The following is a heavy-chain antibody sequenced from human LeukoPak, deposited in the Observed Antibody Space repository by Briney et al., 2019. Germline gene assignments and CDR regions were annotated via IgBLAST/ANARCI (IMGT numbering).Heavy chain of an antibody. CDR3: ARTDVDIVATIPFDY. CDR1: GYTFTIYG. Sequence: ASVTVSLTSSGYTFTIYGISWVRLAPGQGLEWMGLISDYNGNTNYAQKLQGRVTMTTDTSTSTAYMELRSLRSDDTAVYYCARTDVDIVATIPFDYWGQGTLVTVSS. CDR2: ISDYNGNT. V-gene: IGHV1-18*01. D-gene: IGHD5-12*01. J-gene: IGHJ4*02.